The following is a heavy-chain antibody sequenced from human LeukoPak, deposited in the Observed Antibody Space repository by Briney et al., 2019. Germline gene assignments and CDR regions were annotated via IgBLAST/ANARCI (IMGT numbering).Heavy chain of an antibody. V-gene: IGHV3-7*01. Sequence: PGGSLRLSSRPSGLSSSSAWMRWVRQAPGRGLEWVANIQKDESEKFYVAYVKGRFPVSRGNAKNSLYLQMNSLGAEDTAMYYCVRVSDFDSGICYRALDYWGRGTQVTVSS. CDR3: VRVSDFDSGICYRALDY. CDR2: IQKDESEK. J-gene: IGHJ4*02. D-gene: IGHD3-10*01. CDR1: GLSSSSAW.